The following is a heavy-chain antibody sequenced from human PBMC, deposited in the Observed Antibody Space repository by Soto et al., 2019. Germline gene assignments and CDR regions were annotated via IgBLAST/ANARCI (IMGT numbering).Heavy chain of an antibody. CDR3: ARAETTKYDSSGYGY. V-gene: IGHV3-74*03. J-gene: IGHJ1*01. CDR1: GFTFSSYW. Sequence: EVQLVESGGDLVQPGGSLRLFCAASGFTFSSYWMHWVRQVPGKGLEWVARINGDGSITSHADSVTGRFTISRDNAKDTLDLQMRSLRAEDTGVYYCARAETTKYDSSGYGYWGQGVRVIVSS. D-gene: IGHD3-22*01. CDR2: INGDGSIT.